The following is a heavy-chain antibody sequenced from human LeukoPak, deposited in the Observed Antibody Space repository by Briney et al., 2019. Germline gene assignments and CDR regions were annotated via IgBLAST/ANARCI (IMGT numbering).Heavy chain of an antibody. Sequence: SKTLSLTCAVSGYSISSGYYWGWIRQPPGKGLEWIGSIYHSGSTYYNPSLKSRVTISVDTSKNQFSLKLSSVTAADTAVYYCARYVVVPAAPPDYWGQGTLVTVSS. J-gene: IGHJ4*02. CDR1: GYSISSGYY. CDR2: IYHSGST. V-gene: IGHV4-38-2*01. D-gene: IGHD2-2*01. CDR3: ARYVVVPAAPPDY.